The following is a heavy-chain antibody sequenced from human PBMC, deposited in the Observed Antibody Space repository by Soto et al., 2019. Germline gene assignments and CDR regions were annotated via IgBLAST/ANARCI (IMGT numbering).Heavy chain of an antibody. CDR3: ARDRGSYGMDV. V-gene: IGHV4-31*03. J-gene: IGHJ6*02. CDR1: GDSISDGYY. CDR2: VSPSGTT. Sequence: SETLSLTCTVSGDSISDGYYWSWIRQHPGKGLEWIGYVSPSGTTYYNPSLKSRVSISTDTSKNQFSLEVSSVTAADTAVYYCARDRGSYGMDVWGQGTTVTVSS.